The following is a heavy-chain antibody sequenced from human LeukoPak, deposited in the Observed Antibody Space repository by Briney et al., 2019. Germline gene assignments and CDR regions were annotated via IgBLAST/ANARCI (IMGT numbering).Heavy chain of an antibody. CDR2: ISSSSSYI. V-gene: IGHV3-21*01. CDR3: ASTTAAPNYYYYKDV. CDR1: GFTFSSYS. D-gene: IGHD2-2*01. Sequence: GGSLRLSCAASGFTFSSYSMNWVRQAPGKGLEWVSSISSSSSYIYYADSVKGRFTISRDNAKNSLYLQMNSLRAEDTAVYYCASTTAAPNYYYYKDVWGEGTTVTVSS. J-gene: IGHJ6*03.